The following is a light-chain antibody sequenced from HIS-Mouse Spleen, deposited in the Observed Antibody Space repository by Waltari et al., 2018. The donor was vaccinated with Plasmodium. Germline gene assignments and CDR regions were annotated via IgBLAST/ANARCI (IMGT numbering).Light chain of an antibody. V-gene: IGKV3-15*01. Sequence: ELVMTQSPATLSVSPWESATLSCRASQSISSNLAWYQQKPGQAPRPLIYGASTRATGIPARFSGSGSGTEFTLTISSLQSEDFAVYYCQQYNNWPAWTFGQGTKVEIK. CDR3: QQYNNWPAWT. CDR2: GAS. CDR1: QSISSN. J-gene: IGKJ1*01.